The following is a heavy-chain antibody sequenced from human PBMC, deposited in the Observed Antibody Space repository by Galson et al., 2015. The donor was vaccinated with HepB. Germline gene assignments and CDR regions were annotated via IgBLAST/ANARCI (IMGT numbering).Heavy chain of an antibody. V-gene: IGHV1-69*04. D-gene: IGHD3-10*01. J-gene: IGHJ5*02. CDR2: IIPIVDIA. Sequence: SVKVSCKASGGTFSRDSISWVRQAPGQGLEWVGRIIPIVDIANYAERFQGRVTIIADKSTSTVYMELSSLRSEDTAVYYCATEGLPGSYYNNWFDPWGQGTLVTVSS. CDR1: GGTFSRDS. CDR3: ATEGLPGSYYNNWFDP.